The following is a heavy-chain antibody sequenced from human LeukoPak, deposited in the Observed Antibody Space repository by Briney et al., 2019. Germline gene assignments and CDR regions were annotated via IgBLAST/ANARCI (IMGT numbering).Heavy chain of an antibody. CDR1: GFTFSDYY. V-gene: IGHV3-11*04. CDR3: ARDQGYYDFWSGLDY. J-gene: IGHJ4*02. CDR2: ISSSGSTI. D-gene: IGHD3-3*01. Sequence: GGSLRLSCAASGFTFSDYYMSWICQAPGKGLEWVSYISSSGSTIYYADSVKGRFTISRDNAKNSLYLQMNSLRAEDTAVYYCARDQGYYDFWSGLDYWGQGTLVTVSS.